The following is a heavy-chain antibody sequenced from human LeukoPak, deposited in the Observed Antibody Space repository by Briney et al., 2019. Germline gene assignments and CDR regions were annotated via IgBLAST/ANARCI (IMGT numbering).Heavy chain of an antibody. Sequence: ASVKVSCKASGYTFTGYYMHWVRQAPGQGLEWMGWINPNSGGTNYAQKFQGRVTMTRDTSISTAYTELSRLRSDDTAVYYCARDGVLRYFDWLQNWFDPWGQGTLVTVSS. D-gene: IGHD3-9*01. CDR2: INPNSGGT. CDR1: GYTFTGYY. V-gene: IGHV1-2*02. J-gene: IGHJ5*02. CDR3: ARDGVLRYFDWLQNWFDP.